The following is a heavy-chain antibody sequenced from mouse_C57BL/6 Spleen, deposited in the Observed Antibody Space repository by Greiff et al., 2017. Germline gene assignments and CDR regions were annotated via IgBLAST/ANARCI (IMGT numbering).Heavy chain of an antibody. V-gene: IGHV1-15*01. J-gene: IGHJ3*01. CDR3: RRSYGIPFAD. Sequence: QVQLQQSGAELVRPGASVTLSCKASGYTFTDYEMHWVKQTPVHGLEWIGAIDPETGGTAYNQKFKGKAILTADKSSSTEYMELRSLTSEDSAVYYCRRSYGIPFADWGQGTLVTVDA. D-gene: IGHD1-1*01. CDR2: IDPETGGT. CDR1: GYTFTDYE.